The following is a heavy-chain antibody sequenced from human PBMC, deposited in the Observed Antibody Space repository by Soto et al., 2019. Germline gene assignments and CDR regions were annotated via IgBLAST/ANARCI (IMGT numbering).Heavy chain of an antibody. V-gene: IGHV1-3*01. CDR1: GYTFTSYA. CDR3: ARDLPPPYCSGGSCSSGLLEY. D-gene: IGHD2-15*01. Sequence: ASVKVSCKASGYTFTSYAMHWVRQAPGQRLEWMGWINAGNGNTKYSQKFQGRVTITRDTSASTAYMELSSLRSEDTAVYYCARDLPPPYCSGGSCSSGLLEYRGQGTLVTVSA. CDR2: INAGNGNT. J-gene: IGHJ4*02.